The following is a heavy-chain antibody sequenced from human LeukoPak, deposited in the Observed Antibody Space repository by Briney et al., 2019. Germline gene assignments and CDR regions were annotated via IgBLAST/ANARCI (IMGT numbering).Heavy chain of an antibody. CDR2: MFYNTRT. CDR3: AREPLYSYFDY. D-gene: IGHD2-15*01. Sequence: SETLSLTCTVSADSVSNTSFYWGWIRQPPGKGLEWIGSMFYNTRTYYNPSLKSRVTISVDTSKNQFSLRLSSVTAADTAVYYCAREPLYSYFDYWGQGTLVTVSS. V-gene: IGHV4-39*07. J-gene: IGHJ4*02. CDR1: ADSVSNTSFY.